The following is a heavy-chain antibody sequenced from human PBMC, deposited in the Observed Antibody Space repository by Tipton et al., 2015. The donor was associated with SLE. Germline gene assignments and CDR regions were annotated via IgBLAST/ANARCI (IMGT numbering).Heavy chain of an antibody. CDR2: IYYSGST. J-gene: IGHJ4*02. CDR1: GGSISSSSYY. V-gene: IGHV4-39*07. D-gene: IGHD2-2*01. Sequence: LRLSCTVSGGSISSSSYYWGWIRQPPGKGLEWIGSIYYSGSTYYNPSLKSRVTISVDTSKNQFSLKLSSVTAADTAVYYCARVPSVVVPAARFDYWGQGTLVTVSS. CDR3: ARVPSVVVPAARFDY.